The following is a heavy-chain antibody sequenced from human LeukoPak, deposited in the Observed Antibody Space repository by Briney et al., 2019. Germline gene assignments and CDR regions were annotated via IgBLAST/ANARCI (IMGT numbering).Heavy chain of an antibody. Sequence: GGSLRLSCAASGFTFTNYWMSWVRQAPGKGLEWVAYIKQDGSEKYYVDSVKGRFTISRDNAKNSLYLQMNSLRAEDTAVYYCARGIYSSHDAFDIWGQGTMVTVSS. CDR3: ARGIYSSHDAFDI. J-gene: IGHJ3*02. D-gene: IGHD6-13*01. CDR1: GFTFTNYW. CDR2: IKQDGSEK. V-gene: IGHV3-7*01.